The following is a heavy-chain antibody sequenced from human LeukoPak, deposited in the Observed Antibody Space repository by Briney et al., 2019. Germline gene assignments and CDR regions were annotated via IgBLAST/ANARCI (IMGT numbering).Heavy chain of an antibody. J-gene: IGHJ4*02. CDR3: ARDRRYYDSSGYYYVMSFDY. CDR2: IYTSGST. D-gene: IGHD3-22*01. Sequence: SETLSLTCTVSGGSISIYYWSWIRQPAGKGLEWIGRIYTSGSTNYNPSLKSRVTMSVDTSKNQFSLKLSSVTAADTAVYYCARDRRYYDSSGYYYVMSFDYWGQGTLVTVSS. V-gene: IGHV4-4*07. CDR1: GGSISIYY.